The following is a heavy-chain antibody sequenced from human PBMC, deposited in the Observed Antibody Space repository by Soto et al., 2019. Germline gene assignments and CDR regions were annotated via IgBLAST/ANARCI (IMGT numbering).Heavy chain of an antibody. J-gene: IGHJ4*02. V-gene: IGHV3-48*03. Sequence: EVQLVESGGGLVQPGGSLRLSCAASGFSFRSYEMNWVRQAPGKGLEWVSYISSRSGSIIHYADSVKGRFTISRDNANNSLYLHMNSLRAEDTAVYYCATPGTHPHFDSWGQGTLVTVSS. CDR3: ATPGTHPHFDS. CDR2: ISSRSGSII. CDR1: GFSFRSYE.